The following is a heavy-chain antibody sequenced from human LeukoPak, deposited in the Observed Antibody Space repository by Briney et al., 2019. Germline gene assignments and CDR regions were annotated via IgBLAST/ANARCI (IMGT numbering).Heavy chain of an antibody. CDR1: GGSISSSSYY. D-gene: IGHD3-22*01. CDR3: AGLRRYYDSSGYYYADYYYYMDV. Sequence: PSETLSLTCTVSGGSISSSSYYWGWIRQPPGKGLEWIGRVFYSGSTYYNPSLKSRVTISVDTSKNQFSLKLSSVTSADTAVYYCAGLRRYYDSSGYYYADYYYYMDVWGKGTTVTISS. J-gene: IGHJ6*03. CDR2: VFYSGST. V-gene: IGHV4-39*07.